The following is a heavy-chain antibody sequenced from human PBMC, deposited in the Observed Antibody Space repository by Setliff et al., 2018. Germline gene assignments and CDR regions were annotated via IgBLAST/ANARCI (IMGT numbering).Heavy chain of an antibody. J-gene: IGHJ6*02. CDR2: IYYSGST. CDR1: GGSISSGGYY. Sequence: PSETLSLTCTVSGGSISSGGYYWSWIRQHPGKGLEWIGSIYYSGSTYYNPSLKRRVTLSVDTSKNQFSLKLSSVTAADTAVYYCAREDHYDSSGYYRGGMDVWGQVTTVTFSS. D-gene: IGHD3-22*01. V-gene: IGHV4-39*07. CDR3: AREDHYDSSGYYRGGMDV.